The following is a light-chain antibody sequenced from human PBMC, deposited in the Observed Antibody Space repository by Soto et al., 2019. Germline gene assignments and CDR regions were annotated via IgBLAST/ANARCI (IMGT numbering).Light chain of an antibody. CDR1: QSVSSY. J-gene: IGKJ1*01. CDR3: QQYNNWPRT. CDR2: DTS. Sequence: EIMLTQSPATLSLSPGERATLSCRASQSVSSYLAWYQQKPGQAPRLLIYDTSNRATGIPARFSGSGSGAEFTLTITSLQSEDFAVYYCQQYNNWPRTFGQGTKVDVK. V-gene: IGKV3-11*01.